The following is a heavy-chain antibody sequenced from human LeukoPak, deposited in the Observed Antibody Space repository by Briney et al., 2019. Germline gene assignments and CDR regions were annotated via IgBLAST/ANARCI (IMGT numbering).Heavy chain of an antibody. CDR1: GGSISSSNW. J-gene: IGHJ4*02. CDR2: IYHSGST. CDR3: ASSDITDYDY. V-gene: IGHV4-4*02. Sequence: SGTLSLTCAVSGGSISSSNWWSWVRQPPGKGLEWIGEIYHSGSTNYNPSLKSRATISVDRSKKQFSLRLTSVTAADTAVYYCASSDITDYDYWGRGTLVTVSS. D-gene: IGHD3-16*01.